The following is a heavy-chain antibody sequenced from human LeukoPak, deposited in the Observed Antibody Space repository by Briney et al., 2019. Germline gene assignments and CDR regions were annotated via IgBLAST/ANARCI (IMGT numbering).Heavy chain of an antibody. CDR1: GYTFTSYG. D-gene: IGHD3-9*01. J-gene: IGHJ4*02. Sequence: ASVKASCKASGYTFTSYGISWVRQAPGQGLEWMGWISAYNGNTNYAQKLQGRVTMTTDTSTSTAYMELRSLRSDDTAVYYCARGDDILTGYYYFDYWGQGTLVTVSS. CDR3: ARGDDILTGYYYFDY. V-gene: IGHV1-18*01. CDR2: ISAYNGNT.